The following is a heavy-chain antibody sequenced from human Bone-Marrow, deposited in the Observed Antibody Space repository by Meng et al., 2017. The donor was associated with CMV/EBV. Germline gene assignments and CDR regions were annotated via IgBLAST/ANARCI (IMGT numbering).Heavy chain of an antibody. CDR3: ARHGVMVVPYNWFDH. CDR1: GGSISSSSYY. CDR2: IYYSGST. D-gene: IGHD3-16*01. Sequence: SETLSLTCTVSGGSISSSSYYWGWIRQPPGKGLEWIGSIYYSGSTYYNPSLKSLATISVDTSKNQFSLKLSSVTAADTAVYYCARHGVMVVPYNWFDHWGQGTLVTVSS. V-gene: IGHV4-39*01. J-gene: IGHJ5*02.